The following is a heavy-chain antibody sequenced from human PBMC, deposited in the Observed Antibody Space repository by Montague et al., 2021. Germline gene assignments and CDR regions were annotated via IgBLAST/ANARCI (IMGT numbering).Heavy chain of an antibody. Sequence: SETLSLTCSVSGDSITGYYRSWIRLPPGKGLEWIGYVYSSGSTSYNPSLKSRVIISVESAKNQISLTLNSATAADTAVYYCARGHGYDSSWFYWGQGTLIFVSA. CDR2: VYSSGST. D-gene: IGHD6-13*01. V-gene: IGHV4-59*12. J-gene: IGHJ4*02. CDR3: ARGHGYDSSWFY. CDR1: GDSITGYY.